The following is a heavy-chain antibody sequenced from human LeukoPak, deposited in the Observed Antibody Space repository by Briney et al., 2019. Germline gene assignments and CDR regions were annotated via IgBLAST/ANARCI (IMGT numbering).Heavy chain of an antibody. V-gene: IGHV3-11*05. CDR1: GFTFSDYY. CDR3: ARVTQAVAGLDY. J-gene: IGHJ4*02. Sequence: GGSLRLSCAASGFTFSDYYMSWIRQAPGKGLEWASYISSSSSYTNYADSVKGRFTISRDNAKNSLYLQMNSLRAEDTAVYYCARVTQAVAGLDYWGQGTLVTVSS. D-gene: IGHD6-19*01. CDR2: ISSSSSYT.